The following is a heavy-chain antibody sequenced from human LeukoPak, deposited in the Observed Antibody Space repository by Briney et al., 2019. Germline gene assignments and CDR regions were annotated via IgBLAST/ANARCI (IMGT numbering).Heavy chain of an antibody. D-gene: IGHD1-7*01. J-gene: IGHJ3*02. Sequence: ASVKVSCMASVYTFISCGSSGVRQARARGLEWMGWISAYNGNTNYAQKLQGRVTMTTDTSTSTAYMELRSLRSDDTAVYYCARVGTDGAFDIWGQGTMVTVSS. CDR3: ARVGTDGAFDI. CDR2: ISAYNGNT. V-gene: IGHV1-18*01. CDR1: VYTFISCG.